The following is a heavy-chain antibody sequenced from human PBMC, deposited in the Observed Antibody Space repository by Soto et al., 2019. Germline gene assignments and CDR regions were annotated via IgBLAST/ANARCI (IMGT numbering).Heavy chain of an antibody. J-gene: IGHJ4*02. CDR2: IYPGDSDT. V-gene: IGHV5-51*01. Sequence: GESLKISCKGSGYSFTSYWIGWVRQMPGKGLEWMGIIYPGDSDTSDSPSFQGQVTISADKSISTAYLQWNSLKAWDTAMYYCASDFGYGSSTSCYQGSFDFWGQGTMVTVSS. CDR3: ASDFGYGSSTSCYQGSFDF. D-gene: IGHD2-2*03. CDR1: GYSFTSYW.